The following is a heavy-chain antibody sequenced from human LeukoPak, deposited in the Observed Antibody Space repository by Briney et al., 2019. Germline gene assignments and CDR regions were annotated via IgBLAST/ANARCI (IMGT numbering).Heavy chain of an antibody. CDR3: ASPICSGGSCYDAFDI. CDR2: IYYSGST. J-gene: IGHJ3*02. Sequence: SETLSLTCTVSGGSISSYYWSWIRQPPGKGLEWIGYIYYSGSTNYTPSLKSRVTISVDTSKNQFSLKLSSVTAADTAVYYCASPICSGGSCYDAFDIWGQGTMVTVSS. CDR1: GGSISSYY. V-gene: IGHV4-59*08. D-gene: IGHD2-15*01.